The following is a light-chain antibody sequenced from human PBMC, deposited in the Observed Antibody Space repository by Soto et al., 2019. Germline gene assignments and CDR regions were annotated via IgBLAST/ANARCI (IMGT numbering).Light chain of an antibody. J-gene: IGKJ2*03. CDR1: QSISSW. Sequence: DIQMTQSPSTLSASVGDRVTITCRASQSISSWLAWYQQKPGKAPKVLIYKASTLKSGVPSRFSGSGSGTEFTLTISSLQPDDFATYYCQQYTSYYSFGQGTKLEIK. V-gene: IGKV1-5*03. CDR3: QQYTSYYS. CDR2: KAS.